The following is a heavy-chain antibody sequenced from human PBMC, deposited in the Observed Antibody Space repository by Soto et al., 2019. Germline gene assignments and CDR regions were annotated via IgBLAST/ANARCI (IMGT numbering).Heavy chain of an antibody. D-gene: IGHD1-7*01. Sequence: GGSLSLSCATSGLTFSNYAMSWVRQAPGGGLEWVSSMSGSSSTTYYADSVRGRFTISRDRSKNTLYLQMSSLRAEDTALYYCAKNQERELPRVIDFWGQGTLVTVSS. V-gene: IGHV3-23*01. CDR1: GLTFSNYA. CDR3: AKNQERELPRVIDF. CDR2: MSGSSSTT. J-gene: IGHJ4*02.